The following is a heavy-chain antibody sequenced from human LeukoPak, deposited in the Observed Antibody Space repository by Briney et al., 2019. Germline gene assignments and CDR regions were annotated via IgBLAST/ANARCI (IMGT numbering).Heavy chain of an antibody. CDR1: RITFSDHY. CDR3: AREFIYSSGHYGGFDI. V-gene: IGHV3-72*01. CDR2: SRNKAESYTT. J-gene: IGHJ3*02. D-gene: IGHD3-22*01. Sequence: GGSLRISCAASRITFSDHYMDWVRRAPGKGLEWVGRSRNKAESYTTEYAASVKGRFTISRDDSKNSLYLQMNSLKTEDTAVYYCAREFIYSSGHYGGFDIWGQGTMVTVSS.